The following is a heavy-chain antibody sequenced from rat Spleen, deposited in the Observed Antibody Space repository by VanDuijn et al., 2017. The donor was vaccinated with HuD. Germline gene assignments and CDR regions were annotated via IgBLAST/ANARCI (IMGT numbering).Heavy chain of an antibody. CDR1: GFTFSNYY. J-gene: IGHJ1*01. D-gene: IGHD1-12*02. Sequence: VQLVESGGGLVQPGRSLKLSCAASGFTFSNYYMAWVRQAPTKGLEWVASIRPSGGSTYYRDSVKGRFTVSRDNAKSNLYLQMDSLRSEDMATYCCARPADGSYYYWYFDFWGPVTMVTVSS. CDR2: IRPSGGST. V-gene: IGHV5-25*01. CDR3: ARPADGSYYYWYFDF.